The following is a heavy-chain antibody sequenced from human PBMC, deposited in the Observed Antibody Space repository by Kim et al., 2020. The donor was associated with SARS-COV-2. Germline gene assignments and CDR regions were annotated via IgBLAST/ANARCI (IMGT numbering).Heavy chain of an antibody. D-gene: IGHD3-16*01. Sequence: GGSLRLSCAASGFTFSSYSMRWVRQAPGKGLEWVSAISGSGCPTYYADSVKGRFTISRDNSKNTLYLQMNSLRAEDTAVYYCAKVRPYPKMGDFDYWGQGTLVPVPS. J-gene: IGHJ4*02. CDR1: GFTFSSYS. V-gene: IGHV3-23*01. CDR2: ISGSGCPT. CDR3: AKVRPYPKMGDFDY.